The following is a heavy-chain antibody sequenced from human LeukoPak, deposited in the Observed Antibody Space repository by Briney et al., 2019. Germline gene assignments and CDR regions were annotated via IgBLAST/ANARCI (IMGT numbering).Heavy chain of an antibody. Sequence: PSETLSLTCTVSGGSISSSYWNWIRQSPGKGLEWIGFVYYSGNTSYNPSLKSRVTMSIDTSQNHFSLRLTSVTAADTAIYYRARARGGNCCLFDYWGQGTLVTVSS. V-gene: IGHV4-59*01. CDR2: VYYSGNT. D-gene: IGHD2-15*01. CDR1: GGSISSSY. J-gene: IGHJ4*02. CDR3: ARARGGNCCLFDY.